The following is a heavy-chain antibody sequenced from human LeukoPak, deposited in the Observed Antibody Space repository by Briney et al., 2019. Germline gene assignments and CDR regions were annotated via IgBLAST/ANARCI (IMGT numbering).Heavy chain of an antibody. CDR3: ARSPLAVTNWFDR. J-gene: IGHJ5*02. V-gene: IGHV5-51*01. D-gene: IGHD2-21*02. CDR1: GYSFTSYW. CDR2: IYPGDSDT. Sequence: GESLQISCKGSGYSFTSYWIGWVRQMPGKGLEWMGIIYPGDSDTRYSPSFQGQVTISADKSISTAYLQWSSLKASDTAMYYCARSPLAVTNWFDRWGQGTLVTVSS.